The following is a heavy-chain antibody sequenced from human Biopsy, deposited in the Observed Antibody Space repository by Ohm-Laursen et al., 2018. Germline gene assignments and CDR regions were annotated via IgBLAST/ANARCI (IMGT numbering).Heavy chain of an antibody. Sequence: ASVKVSCKASGAIFSNYAITWVRQAPGQGLEWMGGIIPLFGTPNYAQKFQGRLTITADESKSTTYMELSSLGSEDTAVYYCARLAQIYGDSPFDPWGQGTLVTVSS. CDR3: ARLAQIYGDSPFDP. V-gene: IGHV1-69*13. D-gene: IGHD4-17*01. CDR1: GAIFSNYA. J-gene: IGHJ5*02. CDR2: IIPLFGTP.